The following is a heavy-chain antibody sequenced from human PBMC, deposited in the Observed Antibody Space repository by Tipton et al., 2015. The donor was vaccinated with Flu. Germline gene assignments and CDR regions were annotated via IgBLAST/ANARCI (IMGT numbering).Heavy chain of an antibody. CDR2: MNPNSGNT. V-gene: IGHV1-8*01. Sequence: QLVQSGAEVKKPGASVKVSCKASGYTFTSYDINWVRQATGQGLEWMGWMNPNSGNTGYAQKFQGRVTMTRNTSISTAYMELSSLTSEDTAIYYFARIPTCSGGSCYPKGYFQHWGQGTLVTVSS. D-gene: IGHD2-15*01. J-gene: IGHJ1*01. CDR1: GYTFTSYD. CDR3: ARIPTCSGGSCYPKGYFQH.